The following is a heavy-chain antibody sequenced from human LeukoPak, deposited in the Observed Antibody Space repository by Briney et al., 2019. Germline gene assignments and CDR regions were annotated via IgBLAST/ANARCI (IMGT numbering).Heavy chain of an antibody. J-gene: IGHJ5*02. D-gene: IGHD2-21*01. Sequence: SGTLSLTCTVSGGSISSSSYYWGWIRQPPGKGLEWIGSIYYSGSTYYNPSLKSRVTISVDTSKNQFSLKLSSVTAADTAVYYCARLSRGGDCSPWGQGTLVTVSS. V-gene: IGHV4-39*01. CDR1: GGSISSSSYY. CDR2: IYYSGST. CDR3: ARLSRGGDCSP.